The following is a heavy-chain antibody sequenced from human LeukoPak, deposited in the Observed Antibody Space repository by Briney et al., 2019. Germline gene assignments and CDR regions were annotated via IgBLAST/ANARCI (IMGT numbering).Heavy chain of an antibody. CDR1: GFTLSSYA. D-gene: IGHD3-3*01. V-gene: IGHV3-23*01. Sequence: PGGSLRLSCAASGFTLSSYAMSWVRQAPGKGLEWVSAISGSGGSTYYADSVKGRFTISRDNSKNTLYLQMNSLRAEDTAVYYCAKSGSDFWSPSSYWGQGTLVTVSS. J-gene: IGHJ4*02. CDR2: ISGSGGST. CDR3: AKSGSDFWSPSSY.